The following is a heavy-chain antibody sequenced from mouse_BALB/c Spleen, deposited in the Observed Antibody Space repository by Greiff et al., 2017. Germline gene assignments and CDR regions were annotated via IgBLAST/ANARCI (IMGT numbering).Heavy chain of an antibody. CDR1: GYSITSDYA. Sequence: ESGPGLVKPSQSLSLTCTVTGYSITSDYAWNWIRQFPGNKLEWMGYISYSGSTSYNPSLKSRISITRDTSKNQFFLQLNSVTTEDTATYYCARLDGNYWYFDVWGAGTTVTVSS. V-gene: IGHV3-2*02. J-gene: IGHJ1*01. CDR2: ISYSGST. CDR3: ARLDGNYWYFDV. D-gene: IGHD2-1*01.